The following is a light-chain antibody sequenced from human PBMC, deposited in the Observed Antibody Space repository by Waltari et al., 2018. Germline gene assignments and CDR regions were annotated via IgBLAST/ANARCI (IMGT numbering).Light chain of an antibody. CDR3: QKYVNLPAT. CDR1: QRVGRF. Sequence: CRASQRVGRFLAWYQQKPGQAPRLLIYHASIRATGIPDRFSGSGSGTDFSLTISGLEPEDFAVYYCQKYVNLPATFGQGTKVEIK. J-gene: IGKJ1*01. CDR2: HAS. V-gene: IGKV3-20*01.